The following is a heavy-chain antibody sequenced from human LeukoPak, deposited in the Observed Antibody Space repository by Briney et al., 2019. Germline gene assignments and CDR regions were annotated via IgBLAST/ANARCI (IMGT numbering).Heavy chain of an antibody. CDR3: AKPGGSGSLNWFDP. CDR1: GGSISTSSYY. Sequence: SETLSLTCTVSGGSISTSSYYWGWIRQPPGKGLEWIGSMYYSGSTYYNPSLKSRVTISVDTSKNQFSLKLTSVTAADTAVYYCAKPGGSGSLNWFDPWGQGTLVTVSS. CDR2: MYYSGST. V-gene: IGHV4-39*01. D-gene: IGHD3-10*01. J-gene: IGHJ5*02.